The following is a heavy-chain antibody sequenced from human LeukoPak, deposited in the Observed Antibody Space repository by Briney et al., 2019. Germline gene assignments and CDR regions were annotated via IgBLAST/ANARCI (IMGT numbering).Heavy chain of an antibody. CDR3: AKLDILTGYSPYV. CDR2: IYSGGRT. CDR1: EFSVSNNY. V-gene: IGHV3-66*04. D-gene: IGHD3-9*01. J-gene: IGHJ6*02. Sequence: PGGSLRLSCTASEFSVSNNYMSWVRQAPGKGLEWVSVIYSGGRTNYADSVRGRFGISRDNSKNTMYLQMNSLRVEDTAVYYCAKLDILTGYSPYVWGQGTTVTVSS.